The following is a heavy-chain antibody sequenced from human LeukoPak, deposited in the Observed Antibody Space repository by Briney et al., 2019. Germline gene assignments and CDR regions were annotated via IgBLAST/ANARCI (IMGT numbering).Heavy chain of an antibody. CDR1: VGSISSSSYY. CDR2: IYYSGST. CDR3: ARLDPQIDY. J-gene: IGHJ4*02. Sequence: PSETLSLTCIVSVGSISSSSYYWGWIRQPPGRGLEWIGSIYYSGSTYYNPSLKSRVTISVDTSKNQFSLKLSSVTAADTAVYYCARLDPQIDYWGQGTLVTVSS. V-gene: IGHV4-39*01.